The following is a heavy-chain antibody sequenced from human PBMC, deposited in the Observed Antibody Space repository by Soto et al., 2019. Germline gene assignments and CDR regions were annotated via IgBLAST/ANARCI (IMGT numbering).Heavy chain of an antibody. V-gene: IGHV4-30-4*01. D-gene: IGHD6-13*01. CDR2: IYYSAST. CDR1: GGSISSGDYY. CDR3: ARGWVSDYGMDV. Sequence: QVQLQESGPGLVKPSQTLSLTCTVSGGSISSGDYYWSWIRQPPGKGLEWIGYIYYSASTYYNPSLNSPVTISVDTCENQCSPKLSSVTAADTAVYYCARGWVSDYGMDVWGQGTTVPVSS. J-gene: IGHJ6*02.